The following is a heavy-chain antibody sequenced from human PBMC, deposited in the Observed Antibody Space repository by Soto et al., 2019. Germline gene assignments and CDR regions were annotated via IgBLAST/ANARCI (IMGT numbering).Heavy chain of an antibody. Sequence: QVQLVQSGAEVKKPGSSVKVSCKASGGTFSSYAISWVRQAPGQGLEWMGGIIPIFGTANYAQKFQGRVTITADESKSIAYTALSRLRSEDTAVYYCARRTVLLNFDPWGQGTLVTVSS. CDR3: ARRTVLLNFDP. D-gene: IGHD3-10*01. V-gene: IGHV1-69*01. J-gene: IGHJ5*02. CDR1: GGTFSSYA. CDR2: IIPIFGTA.